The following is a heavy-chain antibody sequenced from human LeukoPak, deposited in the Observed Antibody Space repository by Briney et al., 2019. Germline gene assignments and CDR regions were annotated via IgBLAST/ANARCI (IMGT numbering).Heavy chain of an antibody. CDR1: GYTFTGYY. CDR3: ARDRVLLWFGELLGAFDI. CDR2: INPNSGGT. V-gene: IGHV1-2*02. J-gene: IGHJ3*02. D-gene: IGHD3-10*01. Sequence: GASVKVSCKASGYTFTGYYMHWVRQAPGQGLEWMGWINPNSGGTNYAQKFQGRVTMTRGTSISTAYMELSRLRSDDTAVYYCARDRVLLWFGELLGAFDIWGQGTMVTVSS.